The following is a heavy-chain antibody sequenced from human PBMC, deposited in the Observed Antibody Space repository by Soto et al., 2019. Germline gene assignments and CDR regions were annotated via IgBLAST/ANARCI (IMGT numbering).Heavy chain of an antibody. Sequence: GASVTVSCTASVYTFNSYASHWVRQAPGQRLEWMGWINAGNGNTKYSQKFQGRVTFTRDTSASTVYMEVSSLRSEDTAVYYCARAAYYYESSGYYPGDYWGQGTLVTVSS. CDR1: VYTFNSYA. CDR2: INAGNGNT. J-gene: IGHJ4*02. CDR3: ARAAYYYESSGYYPGDY. D-gene: IGHD3-22*01. V-gene: IGHV1-3*01.